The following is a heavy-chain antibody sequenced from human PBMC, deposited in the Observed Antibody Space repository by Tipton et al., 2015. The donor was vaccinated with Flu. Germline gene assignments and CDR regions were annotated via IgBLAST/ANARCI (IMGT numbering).Heavy chain of an antibody. V-gene: IGHV3-23*01. CDR2: FGGGGAIT. D-gene: IGHD6-19*01. J-gene: IGHJ4*02. Sequence: SLRLSCTASGFTFNKYAMSWVRQAPGKGLEWVSAFGGGGAITYFADSVKGRFTISRDNIRNTLYLQMNSLRAEDTAIYYCARVIPEFVAGLSYWGQGTLVSVSS. CDR1: GFTFNKYA. CDR3: ARVIPEFVAGLSY.